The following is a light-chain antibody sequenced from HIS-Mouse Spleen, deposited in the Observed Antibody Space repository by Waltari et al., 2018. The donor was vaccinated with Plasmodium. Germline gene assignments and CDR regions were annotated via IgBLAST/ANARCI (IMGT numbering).Light chain of an antibody. CDR2: QDS. J-gene: IGLJ1*01. V-gene: IGLV3-1*01. CDR1: NLGDKY. Sequence: SYELTQPPSVSVSPGTTASITSSGDNLGDKYACWYQQKPGQSHVLVIYQDSKRPSGIPERFSGSNSGNTATLTISGTQAMDEADYYCQAWDSSTYVFGTGTKVTVL. CDR3: QAWDSSTYV.